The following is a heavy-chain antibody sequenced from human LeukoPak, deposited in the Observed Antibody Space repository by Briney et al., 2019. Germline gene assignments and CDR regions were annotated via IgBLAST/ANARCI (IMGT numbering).Heavy chain of an antibody. D-gene: IGHD3-3*01. V-gene: IGHV1-18*01. Sequence: ASVRVSCKASGCTFTSYGISWVRQAPGQGLEWMGWISAYNGNTNYAQKVQGRVTMTTDTSTSTAYMELRSLRSDDTAVYYCARARRLRFLEWTPDFDYWGQGTLVTVSS. CDR1: GCTFTSYG. CDR3: ARARRLRFLEWTPDFDY. CDR2: ISAYNGNT. J-gene: IGHJ4*02.